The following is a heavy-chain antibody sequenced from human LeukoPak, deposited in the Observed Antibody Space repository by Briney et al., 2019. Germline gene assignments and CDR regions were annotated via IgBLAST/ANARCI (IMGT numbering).Heavy chain of an antibody. Sequence: GASVKVSCKASGYTFTSYGISWVRQAPGQGLEWMGWISAYNGNTNYAQKLQGRVTMTTDTSTSTAYMELRSLRSDDTAVYYCARDFRGSSSWYSLPHLYYFDYWGQGTLVTVSS. V-gene: IGHV1-18*01. CDR1: GYTFTSYG. CDR3: ARDFRGSSSWYSLPHLYYFDY. D-gene: IGHD6-13*01. J-gene: IGHJ4*02. CDR2: ISAYNGNT.